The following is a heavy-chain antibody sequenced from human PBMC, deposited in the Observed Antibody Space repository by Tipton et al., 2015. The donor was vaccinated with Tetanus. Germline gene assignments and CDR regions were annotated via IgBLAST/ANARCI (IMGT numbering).Heavy chain of an antibody. V-gene: IGHV4-39*07. D-gene: IGHD1-1*01. CDR1: GGSVTSINYY. CDR3: ARANNEFPKKGPFDS. CDR2: ASYSGIT. J-gene: IGHJ4*02. Sequence: TLSLTCSVSGGSVTSINYYWGWIRQPPGKGLEWIGSASYSGITNYNPSLETRLTISVDTAKKQISLRLTSVTAADTAVYYCARANNEFPKKGPFDSWGQGSLVIVSS.